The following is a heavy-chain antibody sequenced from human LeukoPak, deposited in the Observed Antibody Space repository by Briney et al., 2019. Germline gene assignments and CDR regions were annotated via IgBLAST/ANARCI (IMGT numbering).Heavy chain of an antibody. D-gene: IGHD5-18*01. Sequence: SVKVSCKASGGTFSSYAISWVRQAPGQGLEWMGGIIPIFGTANYAQKFQGRVTITTDESTSTAYMELSSLRSEDTAVYYCARGPPAGDTAPHYWGQGTLVTVSS. CDR2: IIPIFGTA. CDR1: GGTFSSYA. CDR3: ARGPPAGDTAPHY. V-gene: IGHV1-69*05. J-gene: IGHJ4*02.